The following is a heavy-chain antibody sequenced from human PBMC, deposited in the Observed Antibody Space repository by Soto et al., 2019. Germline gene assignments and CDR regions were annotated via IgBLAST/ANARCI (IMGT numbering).Heavy chain of an antibody. CDR1: GFTFSDST. CDR2: IRGKANSYAT. J-gene: IGHJ4*02. D-gene: IGHD2-21*01. CDR3: TPLLGF. Sequence: EVQLVESGGALVQPGGSLRLSCAASGFTFSDSTMHWVRQASGKGLEWVGRIRGKANSYATVYAAAVKGRFTISRDDSKNTAYLQMNSLKTEDTAVYYCTPLLGFGGQGTLVTVSS. V-gene: IGHV3-73*01.